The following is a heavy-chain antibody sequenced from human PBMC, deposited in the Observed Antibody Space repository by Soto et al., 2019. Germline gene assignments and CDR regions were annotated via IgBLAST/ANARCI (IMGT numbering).Heavy chain of an antibody. Sequence: EVQLVESRGGLVQPGGSLRISCAASGFTSSSYWIHWVRQAPGKGLVWVSRISNDGSSTNYADSVKGRFTISRDNAKNTVYLQMNSLRAEDTAVYYCARDTYYYDSSDHFSADAFDIWGQGTMVTVSS. J-gene: IGHJ3*02. D-gene: IGHD3-22*01. V-gene: IGHV3-74*01. CDR3: ARDTYYYDSSDHFSADAFDI. CDR1: GFTSSSYW. CDR2: ISNDGSST.